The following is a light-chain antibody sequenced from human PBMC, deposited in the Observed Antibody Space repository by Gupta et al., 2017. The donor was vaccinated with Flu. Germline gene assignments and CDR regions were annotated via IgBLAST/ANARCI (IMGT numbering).Light chain of an antibody. CDR1: QSVSSTY. V-gene: IGKV3-20*01. J-gene: IGKJ4*01. Sequence: EIVLTQPPGSLSLSPGESATLPCRASQSVSSTYLGWYQQKPGQAPRLLIYCASSRATGIPDRFSGSGSGTDFTLTISRLEPEDFAVYYCQQCGSSPLTFGGGTKVEI. CDR3: QQCGSSPLT. CDR2: CAS.